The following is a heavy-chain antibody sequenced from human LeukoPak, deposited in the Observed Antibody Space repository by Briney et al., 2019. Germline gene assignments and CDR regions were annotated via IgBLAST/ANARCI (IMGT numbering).Heavy chain of an antibody. J-gene: IGHJ4*02. CDR3: ASLPYYDILTGSPYYFDY. CDR1: GGSISSSSYY. D-gene: IGHD3-9*01. CDR2: IYYSGST. Sequence: SETLSLTCTVSGGSISSSSYYWGWIRQPPGTGLEWLGSIYYSGSTYYNPSLKSRVTISVDTSKNQFSLKLSSVTAADTAVYYCASLPYYDILTGSPYYFDYWGQGTLVTVSS. V-gene: IGHV4-39*01.